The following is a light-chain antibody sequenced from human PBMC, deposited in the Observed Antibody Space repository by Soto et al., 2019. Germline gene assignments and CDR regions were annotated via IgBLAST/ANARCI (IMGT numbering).Light chain of an antibody. Sequence: EIVLTQSPATLSLSPGERATLSCRASQSVSSFLAWYQQKPGQPPRLLIYDASNRATGIPARFSGSGSGTDFTLTISILEPEDFAVYYCQQRADWPLTFGGGTKVEIK. CDR1: QSVSSF. J-gene: IGKJ4*01. V-gene: IGKV3-11*01. CDR3: QQRADWPLT. CDR2: DAS.